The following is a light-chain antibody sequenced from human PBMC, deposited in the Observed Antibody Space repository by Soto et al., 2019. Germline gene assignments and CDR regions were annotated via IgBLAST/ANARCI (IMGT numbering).Light chain of an antibody. V-gene: IGLV1-47*01. CDR2: MDN. CDR3: SAWDASIGGWV. Sequence: QAVVTQPPSASGTPGQRVTISCSGSSFNIGSNNVHWFQQFPVTAPKLLIYMDNQRASGVPDRFSGSKSGASASLAITGLRYDDDADYYCSAWDASIGGWVFGGLTKLTVL. CDR1: SFNIGSNN. J-gene: IGLJ3*02.